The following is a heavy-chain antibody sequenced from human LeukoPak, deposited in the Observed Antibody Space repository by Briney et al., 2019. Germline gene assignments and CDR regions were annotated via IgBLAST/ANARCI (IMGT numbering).Heavy chain of an antibody. D-gene: IGHD6-13*01. Sequence: GESLQTSCKGSGYSFTSYWIAWVRQMPGKGLEWMGIIYPGDSDTRYSPSFQGQVTISADKSISTAYLQWSSLKASDTAMYYCAKRSIAATNTYYFDYWGQGTLVTVSS. J-gene: IGHJ4*02. CDR2: IYPGDSDT. CDR3: AKRSIAATNTYYFDY. V-gene: IGHV5-51*01. CDR1: GYSFTSYW.